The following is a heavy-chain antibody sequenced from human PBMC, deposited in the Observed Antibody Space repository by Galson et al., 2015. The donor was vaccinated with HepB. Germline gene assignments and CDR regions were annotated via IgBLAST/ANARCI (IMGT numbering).Heavy chain of an antibody. CDR1: GYTFSNYG. V-gene: IGHV1-18*01. Sequence: VKVSCKASGYTFSNYGINWVRRAPGQGLEWMGWISAYNGDTKYAQEHQGRVTLTTDTSTSTAYMELRSLRSDDTAVYYCATNFYDSGSPPAYYYYAMDVWGPGTTVTVSS. CDR2: ISAYNGDT. J-gene: IGHJ6*02. CDR3: ATNFYDSGSPPAYYYYAMDV. D-gene: IGHD3-10*01.